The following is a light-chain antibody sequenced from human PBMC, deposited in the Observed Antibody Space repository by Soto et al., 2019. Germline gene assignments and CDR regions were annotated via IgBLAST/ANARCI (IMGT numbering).Light chain of an antibody. CDR2: DAS. CDR3: QQCVTGPLT. Sequence: EIVLTQSPGTLSLSPGERATLSCRASQSLSKNYLAWYQHKPGQAPRLLIHDASNRATGIPDRFSGSGSGTDFTLTISSLEPEDSAVYYCQQCVTGPLTFGQGTKVEI. J-gene: IGKJ1*01. V-gene: IGKV3-20*01. CDR1: QSLSKNY.